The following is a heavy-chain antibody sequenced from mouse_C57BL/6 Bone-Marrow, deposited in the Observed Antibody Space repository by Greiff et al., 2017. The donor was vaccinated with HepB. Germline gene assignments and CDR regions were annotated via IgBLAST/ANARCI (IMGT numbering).Heavy chain of an antibody. Sequence: QVQLQQSGAELVKPGASVKISCKASGYAFSSNWMNWVKQRPGKGLEWIGQIYPGDGDTNYNGKFKGKATLTADKSSSTAYMQLSSLTSEDSAVYFCARKPNTTVVPYFDYWGQGTTLTVSS. J-gene: IGHJ2*01. CDR3: ARKPNTTVVPYFDY. V-gene: IGHV1-80*01. CDR1: GYAFSSNW. CDR2: IYPGDGDT. D-gene: IGHD1-1*01.